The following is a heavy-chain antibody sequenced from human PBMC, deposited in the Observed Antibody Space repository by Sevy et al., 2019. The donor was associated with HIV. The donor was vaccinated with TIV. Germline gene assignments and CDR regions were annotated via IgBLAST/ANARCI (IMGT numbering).Heavy chain of an antibody. CDR2: ISGSGNKT. D-gene: IGHD3-16*01. Sequence: GGSLRHSCAASGFTFSSYATSWVRQAPGKGLEWVSNISGSGNKTFYADSAKVRFTISRDNSKNTVYLQMNSLRAEDTVVYYCAICLYTGIDADYYYYMDVWGKGTTVTVSS. CDR1: GFTFSSYA. V-gene: IGHV3-23*01. J-gene: IGHJ6*03. CDR3: AICLYTGIDADYYYYMDV.